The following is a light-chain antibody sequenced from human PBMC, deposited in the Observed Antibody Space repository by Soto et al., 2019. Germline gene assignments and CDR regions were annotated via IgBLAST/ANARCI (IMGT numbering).Light chain of an antibody. CDR1: QSMGTY. CDR3: QETYRTPVT. V-gene: IGKV1-39*01. Sequence: DIEMTQSPSSLSASVGDRVTITCRASQSMGTYLNWYQQRPGKAPKLLIYAASNLESRVPSRFSGSGSETDFTLTISSLQPEDFATYCCQETYRTPVTFGQGTRLEI. CDR2: AAS. J-gene: IGKJ2*01.